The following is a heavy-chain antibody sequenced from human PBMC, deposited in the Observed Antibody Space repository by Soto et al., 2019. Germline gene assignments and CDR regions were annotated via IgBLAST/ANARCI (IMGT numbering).Heavy chain of an antibody. CDR1: GGTFSSYA. Sequence: ASVKVSCKASGGTFSSYAISWVRQAPGQGLEWVGGIIPIFGTANYAQKFQGRVTITADKSTSTAYMELSSLRSEDTAVYYCARDLRGYSGYGTPFYYYGMDVWGQGTTVTVSS. CDR2: IIPIFGTA. V-gene: IGHV1-69*06. J-gene: IGHJ6*02. D-gene: IGHD5-12*01. CDR3: ARDLRGYSGYGTPFYYYGMDV.